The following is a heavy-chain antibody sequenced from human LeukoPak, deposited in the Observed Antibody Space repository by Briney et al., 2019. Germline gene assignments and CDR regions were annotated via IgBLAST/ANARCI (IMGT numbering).Heavy chain of an antibody. CDR1: GFTFSSYA. CDR2: ISGSGGST. D-gene: IGHD5-24*01. V-gene: IGHV3-23*01. Sequence: GGSLRLSCAASGFTFSSYAMSWVRQAPGKGLEWVSAISGSGGSTYYADSVKGRFTISRDNSKNTVYLQMNSLRTEDTAVYYCARPSPPGDGYNPCDYWGPGALVIVSS. CDR3: ARPSPPGDGYNPCDY. J-gene: IGHJ4*02.